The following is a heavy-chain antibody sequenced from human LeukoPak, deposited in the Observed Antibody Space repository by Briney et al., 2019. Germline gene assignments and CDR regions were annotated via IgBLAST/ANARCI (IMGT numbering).Heavy chain of an antibody. CDR2: INPSGGST. D-gene: IGHD2-2*01. J-gene: IGHJ6*03. V-gene: IGHV1-46*01. CDR3: ARGTYYCSSTSCYYYYYMDV. Sequence: ASVKVSCKASGYTFTSYYMHWVRQAPGQGLEWMGIINPSGGSTSYAQKFQGRVTMTRDMSTSTVYMELSSLRSEDTAVYYCARGTYYCSSTSCYYYYYMDVWGKGTTVTVSS. CDR1: GYTFTSYY.